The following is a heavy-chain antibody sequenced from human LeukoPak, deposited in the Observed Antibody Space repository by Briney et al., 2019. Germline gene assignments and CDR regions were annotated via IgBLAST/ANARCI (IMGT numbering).Heavy chain of an antibody. CDR1: GFTFSSYA. CDR2: ISGSGGST. D-gene: IGHD1-26*01. Sequence: GGSLRLSCAASGFTFSSYAMSWVRQAPGKGLDWVSAISGSGGSTYYADSVKGRFTISRDNSKNTLYLQMNSLRAEDTAVYYCAKAREYYYYGMDVWGQGTTVTVSS. V-gene: IGHV3-23*01. CDR3: AKAREYYYYGMDV. J-gene: IGHJ6*02.